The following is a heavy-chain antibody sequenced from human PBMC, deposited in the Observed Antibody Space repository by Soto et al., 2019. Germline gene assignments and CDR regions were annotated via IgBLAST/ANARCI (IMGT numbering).Heavy chain of an antibody. CDR1: GFTFSSYS. V-gene: IGHV3-21*01. D-gene: IGHD6-13*01. CDR3: ARDKRIAAAGTQSDYYGMDV. CDR2: ISSSSSYI. Sequence: EVQLVESGGGLVKPGGSLRLSCAASGFTFSSYSMNWVRQAPGKGLEWVSSISSSSSYIYYADSVKGRFTISRDNAKNSLYLQMNSLRAEDTAVYYCARDKRIAAAGTQSDYYGMDVW. J-gene: IGHJ6*01.